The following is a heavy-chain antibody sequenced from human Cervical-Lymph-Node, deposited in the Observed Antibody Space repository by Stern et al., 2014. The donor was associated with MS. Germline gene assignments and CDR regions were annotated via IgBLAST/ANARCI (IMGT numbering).Heavy chain of an antibody. V-gene: IGHV1-2*02. J-gene: IGHJ4*02. CDR2: MNANSGGT. CDR3: ARDRIGDGDLSLDN. D-gene: IGHD3-10*01. CDR1: GYTLTGYY. Sequence: QVQLVQSGAEMKKPGASVKVSCKASGYTLTGYYIHWVRQAPGQGLEWMGWMNANSGGTKYAQNFQGRVTMTTDTSINTAYMEMSVLTSDDTAVYFCARDRIGDGDLSLDNWGQGTLVTVSS.